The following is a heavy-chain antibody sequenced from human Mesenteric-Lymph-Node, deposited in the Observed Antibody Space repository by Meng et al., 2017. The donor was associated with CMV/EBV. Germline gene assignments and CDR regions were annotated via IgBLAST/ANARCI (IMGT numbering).Heavy chain of an antibody. Sequence: FTSYAMHWVRQAPGQGLEWMGWMNANTGNPTYAQGFTERFVFSLDTSVSAAYLQISSLKAEDTAVYYCAREKDKYYDILTGYYQFDYWGQGNLVTVSS. J-gene: IGHJ4*02. CDR2: MNANTGNP. V-gene: IGHV7-4-1*02. D-gene: IGHD3-9*01. CDR1: FTSYA. CDR3: AREKDKYYDILTGYYQFDY.